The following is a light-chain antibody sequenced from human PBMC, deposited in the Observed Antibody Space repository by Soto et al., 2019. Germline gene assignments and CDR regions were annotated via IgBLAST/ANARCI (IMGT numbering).Light chain of an antibody. J-gene: IGLJ1*01. CDR3: AAWDDSLRGV. V-gene: IGLV1-44*01. CDR1: SSNIGSNT. Sequence: VLTQPPSASGTPGQRVTISCSGSSSNIGSNTVNWYQQLPGTAPKLLIYSNNQRPSGVPDRFSGSKSGTSASLAISGLQSEDEADYYCAAWDDSLRGVFGTGTKVTVL. CDR2: SNN.